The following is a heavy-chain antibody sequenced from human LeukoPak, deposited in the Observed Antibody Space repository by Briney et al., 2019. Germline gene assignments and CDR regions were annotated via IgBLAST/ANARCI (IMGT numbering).Heavy chain of an antibody. CDR1: GYTFTNYD. Sequence: ASVKVSCKASGYTFTNYDINWVRQATGQGLEWMGWLNPHSGNTGYAQKFQGRVTMTRNTSISTAYMELSSLRSDDTAVYYCARRIISDYWGQGSLVTVSS. CDR2: LNPHSGNT. J-gene: IGHJ4*02. CDR3: ARRIISDY. D-gene: IGHD3-10*01. V-gene: IGHV1-8*01.